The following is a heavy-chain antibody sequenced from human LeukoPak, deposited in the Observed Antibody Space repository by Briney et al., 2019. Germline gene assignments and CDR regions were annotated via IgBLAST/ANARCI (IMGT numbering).Heavy chain of an antibody. CDR2: ISAYNGNT. Sequence: EASVKVSCKASGYTFTSYGISWVRQAPGQGLEWMGWISAYNGNTNYAQKLQGRVTMTTDTSTSTAYMELRSLRSDDTAVYYCARDQRAEGFGELYDYWGREPWSPSPQ. D-gene: IGHD3-10*01. CDR1: GYTFTSYG. CDR3: ARDQRAEGFGELYDY. V-gene: IGHV1-18*04. J-gene: IGHJ4*02.